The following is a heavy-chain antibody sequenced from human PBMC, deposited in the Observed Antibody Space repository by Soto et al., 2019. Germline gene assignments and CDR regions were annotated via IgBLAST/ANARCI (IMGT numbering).Heavy chain of an antibody. CDR2: ISYDGSNK. V-gene: IGHV3-30*18. D-gene: IGHD1-7*01. J-gene: IGHJ6*02. CDR3: VKGVQGTGTRFYGMDV. CDR1: GFTFSSYG. Sequence: GGSLRLSCAASGFTFSSYGMHWVRQAPGKGLEWVAVISYDGSNKYYADSVKGRFTISRDNSKNTMYLQMNSLRAEDTAVYYCVKGVQGTGTRFYGMDVWGQGTTVTVSS.